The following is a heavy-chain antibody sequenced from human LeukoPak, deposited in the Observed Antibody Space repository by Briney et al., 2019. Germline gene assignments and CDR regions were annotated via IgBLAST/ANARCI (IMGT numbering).Heavy chain of an antibody. J-gene: IGHJ4*02. V-gene: IGHV3-15*01. D-gene: IGHD4-17*01. CDR1: GFTFSNAW. Sequence: PGGSLRLSCAASGFTFSNAWMSWVRQAPGKGLEWVGRIKSKTDDGTTDYAAPVKGRFTISRGDSKNTLYLQMNSLKTEDTAVYYCTTESTTVTYYFDYWGQGTLVTVSS. CDR3: TTESTTVTYYFDY. CDR2: IKSKTDDGTT.